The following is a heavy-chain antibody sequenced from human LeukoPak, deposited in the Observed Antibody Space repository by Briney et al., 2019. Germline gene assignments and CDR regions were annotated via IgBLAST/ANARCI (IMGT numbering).Heavy chain of an antibody. J-gene: IGHJ4*02. CDR2: ISDSGDST. Sequence: PGGTLRLSCAASGFTFSSYGMSWVRQAPGKGLEWVSAISDSGDSTYYGDSVKGRFTISRDNSKNTLYLQMNSLRAEDTAVYYCAKDVRSGIAAAGDYWGQGTLVTVSS. CDR3: AKDVRSGIAAAGDY. D-gene: IGHD6-13*01. V-gene: IGHV3-23*01. CDR1: GFTFSSYG.